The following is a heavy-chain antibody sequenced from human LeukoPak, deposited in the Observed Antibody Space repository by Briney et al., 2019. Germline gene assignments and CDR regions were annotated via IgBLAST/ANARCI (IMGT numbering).Heavy chain of an antibody. D-gene: IGHD3-10*01. CDR3: AREVRISGADAFDI. CDR1: GYTFTSYG. CDR2: ISAYNGNT. V-gene: IGHV1-18*01. Sequence: GASVKVSCKASGYTFTSYGISWVRQAPGQGLEWMGWISAYNGNTNYAQKLQGRVTMTTDTSTSTAYMELRSLRSDDTAVYYCAREVRISGADAFDIWGQGTMVTVSS. J-gene: IGHJ3*02.